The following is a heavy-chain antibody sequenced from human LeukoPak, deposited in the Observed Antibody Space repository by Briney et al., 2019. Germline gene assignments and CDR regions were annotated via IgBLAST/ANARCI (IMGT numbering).Heavy chain of an antibody. CDR2: ISSDGRVG. Sequence: GGSLRLSCAASGFSFSSYEMNWVRQAPGKGLEWISHISSDGRVGRYVDSVRGRFTMSRDNAKNLLFLQMNGLRVEDMAVYYCARDTLNGPFVISLDYWGQGALVTVSS. V-gene: IGHV3-48*03. D-gene: IGHD3-9*01. CDR1: GFSFSSYE. J-gene: IGHJ4*02. CDR3: ARDTLNGPFVISLDY.